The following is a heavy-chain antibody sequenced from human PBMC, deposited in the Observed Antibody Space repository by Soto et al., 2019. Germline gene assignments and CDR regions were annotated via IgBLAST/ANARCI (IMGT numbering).Heavy chain of an antibody. CDR2: IGNSGDIS. D-gene: IGHD1-26*01. Sequence: GGSLRLSCSASGFDFSSHTMIWVRQAPGKGLEWVASIGNSGDISNYGDSVKGRFTISRDNSKNTLYLQMNSLRAEDTALYFCARRQVGATKGKSWFDSWGQGTLVTVSS. CDR1: GFDFSSHT. CDR3: ARRQVGATKGKSWFDS. V-gene: IGHV3-23*01. J-gene: IGHJ5*01.